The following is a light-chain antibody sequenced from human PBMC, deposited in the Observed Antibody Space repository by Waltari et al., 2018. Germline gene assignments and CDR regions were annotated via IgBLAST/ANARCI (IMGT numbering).Light chain of an antibody. V-gene: IGKV3-20*01. J-gene: IGKJ1*01. CDR1: QNIGTY. Sequence: LTQSPGTLSVSPGERATLSCRARQNIGTYLVWYQQTPGQAPRLLMYAASRRATGIPDRFSVSGSGTDFSLTITRLEPEDFAVYYCQNHERLPATFGQGTKVEIK. CDR3: QNHERLPAT. CDR2: AAS.